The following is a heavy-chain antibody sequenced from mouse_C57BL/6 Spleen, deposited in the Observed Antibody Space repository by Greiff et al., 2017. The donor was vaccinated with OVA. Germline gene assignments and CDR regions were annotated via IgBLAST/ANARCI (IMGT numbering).Heavy chain of an antibody. J-gene: IGHJ4*01. CDR2: ISSGSSTI. V-gene: IGHV5-17*01. CDR3: ANSRNYAMDY. Sequence: DVMLVESGGGLVKPGGSLKLSCAASGFTFSDYGMHWVRQAPEKGLEWVAYISSGSSTIYYADTVKGRFTISRDNAKNTLFLQMTSLRSEDTAMYYCANSRNYAMDYWGQGTSVTVSS. CDR1: GFTFSDYG.